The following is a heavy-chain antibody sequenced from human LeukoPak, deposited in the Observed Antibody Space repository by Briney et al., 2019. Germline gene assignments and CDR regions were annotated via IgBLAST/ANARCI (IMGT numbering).Heavy chain of an antibody. J-gene: IGHJ5*02. Sequence: PSETLSLTCTVSGNSISSGYYWGWIRQPPGKGLEWIGSIYHSGRTYYNPSLKSRVTISVDTSKNQFSLKLSSVTAADTAVYYCARVPGYYGSSPWGQGTLVTVSS. CDR2: IYHSGRT. CDR1: GNSISSGYY. D-gene: IGHD3-10*01. CDR3: ARVPGYYGSSP. V-gene: IGHV4-38-2*02.